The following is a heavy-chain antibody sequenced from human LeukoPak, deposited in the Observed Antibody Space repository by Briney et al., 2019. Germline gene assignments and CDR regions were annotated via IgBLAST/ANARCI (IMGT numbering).Heavy chain of an antibody. Sequence: RGALRLSCSASGFTFSSVAMPWVGQAPGKEVEYVSAISSNGGSTYYADSVKGRFTISRDNTKNTLYLQMSSLRAEDTAVYYCVKDDRDYGYYVYGGQGTLVTVS. CDR3: VKDDRDYGYYVY. D-gene: IGHD4-17*01. J-gene: IGHJ4*02. V-gene: IGHV3-64D*06. CDR1: GFTFSSVA. CDR2: ISSNGGST.